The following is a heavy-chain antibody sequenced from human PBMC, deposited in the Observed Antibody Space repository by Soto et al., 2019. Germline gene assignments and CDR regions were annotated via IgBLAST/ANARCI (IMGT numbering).Heavy chain of an antibody. D-gene: IGHD4-17*01. CDR3: AREKSVEADYGDLFDY. CDR2: IWYDGSKK. CDR1: GFTFSSYG. J-gene: IGHJ4*02. Sequence: QVQLVESGGGVVQPGRSLRLSCAASGFTFSSYGMHWVRQAPGKGLGWVAVIWYDGSKKYYADSVKGRFTISRDNSKNTLYLQMNSLRAEDTAVYYCAREKSVEADYGDLFDYWGQGTLVTVSS. V-gene: IGHV3-33*01.